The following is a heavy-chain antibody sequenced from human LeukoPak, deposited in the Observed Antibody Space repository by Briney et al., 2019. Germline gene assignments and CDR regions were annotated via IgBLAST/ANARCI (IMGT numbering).Heavy chain of an antibody. J-gene: IGHJ4*02. CDR2: FDPEDGET. V-gene: IGHV1-24*01. D-gene: IGHD3-22*01. CDR1: GYTLTELS. CDR3: AQDLSSAWLSNRY. Sequence: ASVKVSCKVSGYTLTELSMHWVRQAPGKGLEWMGGFDPEDGETIYAQKFQGRVTMTEDTSTDTAYMELSSLRSEATAVYYCAQDLSSAWLSNRYWGQGTLVTVSS.